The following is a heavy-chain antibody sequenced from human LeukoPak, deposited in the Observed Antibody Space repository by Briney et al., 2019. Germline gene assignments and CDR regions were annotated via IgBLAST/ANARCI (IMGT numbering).Heavy chain of an antibody. J-gene: IGHJ5*02. CDR1: GNTFTSYG. V-gene: IGHV1-18*01. CDR2: ISAYNGNT. D-gene: IGHD5-18*01. CDR3: AREARLPPYNWFDP. Sequence: ASVKVSCKASGNTFTSYGISWVRQAPGQGLEWMGWISAYNGNTNYAQKLQGRVTMTTDTSTSTAYMELRSLRSDDTAVYYCAREARLPPYNWFDPWGQGTLVTVSS.